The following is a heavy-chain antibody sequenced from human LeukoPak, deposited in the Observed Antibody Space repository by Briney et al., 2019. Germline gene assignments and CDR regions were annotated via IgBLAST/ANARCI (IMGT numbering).Heavy chain of an antibody. J-gene: IGHJ4*02. D-gene: IGHD5-18*01. V-gene: IGHV3-53*01. CDR3: ASGYSYGCFDY. CDR1: GFTVSSNY. CDR2: IYSGGST. Sequence: PGGSLRLSCAASGFTVSSNYMSWVRQAPGKGLEWVSVIYSGGSTYYADSVKGRFTISRDNSKNTLYLQMDSLRAEDTAVYYCASGYSYGCFDYWGQGTLVTVSS.